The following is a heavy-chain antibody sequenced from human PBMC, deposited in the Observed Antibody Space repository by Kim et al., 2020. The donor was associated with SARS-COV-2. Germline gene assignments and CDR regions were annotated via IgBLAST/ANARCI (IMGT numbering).Heavy chain of an antibody. CDR2: ISGSGGST. J-gene: IGHJ6*03. D-gene: IGHD6-19*01. Sequence: GGSLRLSCAASGFTFSSYAMSWVRQAPGKGLEWVSAISGSGGSTYYADSVKGRFTISRDNSKNTLYLQMNSLRAEDTAVYYCAKSGSSGWLEYYYYYYYMDVWGKGTTVTVSS. V-gene: IGHV3-23*01. CDR3: AKSGSSGWLEYYYYYYYMDV. CDR1: GFTFSSYA.